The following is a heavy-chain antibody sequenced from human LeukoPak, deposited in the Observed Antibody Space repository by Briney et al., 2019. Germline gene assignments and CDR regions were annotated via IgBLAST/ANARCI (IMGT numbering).Heavy chain of an antibody. CDR1: GYTFTSYA. CDR3: ARTGITMVRGVFNFDY. J-gene: IGHJ4*02. CDR2: INAGNGDT. V-gene: IGHV1-3*01. Sequence: ASVKVSCKAPGYTFTSYAVHWVRQAPGQRLEWMGWINAGNGDTKYSQRFQGRVTITRDTSASTAYMELSSLRSEDTAAYYCARTGITMVRGVFNFDYWGQGTLVTVSS. D-gene: IGHD3-10*01.